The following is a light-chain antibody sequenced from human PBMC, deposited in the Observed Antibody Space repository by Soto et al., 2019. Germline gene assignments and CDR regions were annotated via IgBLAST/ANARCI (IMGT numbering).Light chain of an antibody. CDR3: QKYNSAPT. J-gene: IGKJ5*01. CDR2: AAS. CDR1: QGISNK. Sequence: DMPMTQSPSSLSASVGDRVSITCRASQGISNKLAWYQQKPGKAPKLLIYAASTLQSGVPSRFSGSGSGTDFTLTISSLQPEDVATYYCQKYNSAPTFGQGTRLEI. V-gene: IGKV1-27*01.